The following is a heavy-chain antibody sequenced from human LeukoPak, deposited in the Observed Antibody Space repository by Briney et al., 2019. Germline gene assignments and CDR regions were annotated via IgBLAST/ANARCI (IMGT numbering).Heavy chain of an antibody. Sequence: GGSLRLSCAASGFTFSSYAMSWVRQAPGKGLKWVSAISGSGGSTYYADSVKGRFTISRDNSKNTLYLQMNSLRAEDTAVYYCAKPRLLSKLGTLFDYWGQGTLVTVSS. V-gene: IGHV3-23*01. CDR1: GFTFSSYA. J-gene: IGHJ4*02. D-gene: IGHD1-1*01. CDR3: AKPRLLSKLGTLFDY. CDR2: ISGSGGST.